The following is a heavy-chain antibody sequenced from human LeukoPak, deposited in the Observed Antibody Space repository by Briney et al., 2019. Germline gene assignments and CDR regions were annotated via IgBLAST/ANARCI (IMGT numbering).Heavy chain of an antibody. CDR3: AREGRDSSGYYYYYYGMDV. CDR1: GYTFTSYG. Sequence: ASVKVSCKASGYTFTSYGISWVRQAPGQGREWMGWISAYNGNTNYAQKLQGRVTMTTDTSTSTAYMELRSLRSDDTAVYYCAREGRDSSGYYYYYYGMDVWGQGTTVTVSS. CDR2: ISAYNGNT. D-gene: IGHD3-22*01. J-gene: IGHJ6*02. V-gene: IGHV1-18*01.